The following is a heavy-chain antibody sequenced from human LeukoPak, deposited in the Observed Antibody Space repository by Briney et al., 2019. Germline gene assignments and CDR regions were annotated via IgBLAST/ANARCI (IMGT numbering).Heavy chain of an antibody. V-gene: IGHV1-58*01. Sequence: SVKVSCKASGFTFTSSAVQWVRQARGQRLEWIGWIVVGSGNTNYAQKFQERVTITRDMSTGTAYMELSSLRSEDTAVYYCAAGKITIFGVVIMFDPWGQGTLVTVPS. D-gene: IGHD3-3*01. CDR2: IVVGSGNT. CDR1: GFTFTSSA. CDR3: AAGKITIFGVVIMFDP. J-gene: IGHJ5*02.